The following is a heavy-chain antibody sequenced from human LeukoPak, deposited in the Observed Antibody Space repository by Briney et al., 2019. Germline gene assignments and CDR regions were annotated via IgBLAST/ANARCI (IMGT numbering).Heavy chain of an antibody. Sequence: PSETLSLTCTVSGGSISSSSYYWGWIRQPPGKGLEWIGRIYYSGSTYYHPSLKSQVTISVDTSKNQFSLKLSYVTAADTAVYYCARHVVVAATPDWFDPWGQGTLVTVSS. CDR2: IYYSGST. V-gene: IGHV4-39*01. D-gene: IGHD2-15*01. CDR1: GGSISSSSYY. CDR3: ARHVVVAATPDWFDP. J-gene: IGHJ5*02.